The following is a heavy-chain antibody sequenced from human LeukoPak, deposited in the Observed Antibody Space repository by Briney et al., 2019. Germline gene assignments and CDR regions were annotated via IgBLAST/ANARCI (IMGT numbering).Heavy chain of an antibody. D-gene: IGHD3-9*01. Sequence: GGSLRLSCAASGFTFSSYVMSWVRQAPGKGLEWVSGISGRGSSTYYADSVKGRFTISRDNSKNTLYLQMNSLRAEDTAVYYCARAPFPEKEYYDILTGMGFNWFDPWGQGTLVTVSS. J-gene: IGHJ5*02. CDR1: GFTFSSYV. CDR3: ARAPFPEKEYYDILTGMGFNWFDP. V-gene: IGHV3-23*01. CDR2: ISGRGSST.